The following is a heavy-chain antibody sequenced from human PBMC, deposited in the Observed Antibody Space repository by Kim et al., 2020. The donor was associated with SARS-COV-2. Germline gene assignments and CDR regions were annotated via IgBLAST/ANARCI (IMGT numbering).Heavy chain of an antibody. Sequence: DSVKGRLTVSRDNAKNAQYLQKNSLRDEDTAVYYCAGEGQWLSLYDCGMDVWGQGTTVTVSS. CDR3: AGEGQWLSLYDCGMDV. V-gene: IGHV3-48*02. D-gene: IGHD6-19*01. J-gene: IGHJ6*02.